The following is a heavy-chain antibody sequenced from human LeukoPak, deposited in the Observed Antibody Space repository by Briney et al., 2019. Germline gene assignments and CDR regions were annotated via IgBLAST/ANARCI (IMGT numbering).Heavy chain of an antibody. CDR1: GGSISSYY. Sequence: SETLSLTCTVSGGSISSYYWGWIRQPPGKGLEWIESIYYSGSTYYNPSLKSRVTISVDTSKNQFSLKLSSVTAADTAVYYCARQNIAVVASYYFDYWGQGTLVTVSS. D-gene: IGHD6-19*01. V-gene: IGHV4-39*01. CDR3: ARQNIAVVASYYFDY. CDR2: IYYSGST. J-gene: IGHJ4*02.